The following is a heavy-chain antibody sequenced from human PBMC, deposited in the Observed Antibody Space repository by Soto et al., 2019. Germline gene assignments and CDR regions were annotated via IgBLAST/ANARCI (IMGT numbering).Heavy chain of an antibody. J-gene: IGHJ4*02. D-gene: IGHD4-17*01. V-gene: IGHV4-4*02. CDR1: GDSISSSYW. CDR3: ARGGDYRFDY. CDR2: IYHSEST. Sequence: QVQLQESGPGLVKPSGTLSLTCAVSGDSISSSYWWSWVRQPPGKGLEWIGEIYHSESTNYKPSLKRRVTISIDKAKNQFSLKLTSVTAADTAVYYCARGGDYRFDYWGQGTLVTVSS.